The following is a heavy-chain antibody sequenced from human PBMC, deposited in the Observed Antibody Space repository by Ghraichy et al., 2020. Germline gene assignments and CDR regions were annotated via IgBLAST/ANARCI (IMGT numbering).Heavy chain of an antibody. CDR2: ISPKSGGT. CDR3: ATSDSPGLPLFNP. CDR1: GSTFTANY. D-gene: IGHD4-11*01. V-gene: IGHV1-2*02. J-gene: IGHJ5*02. Sequence: ASVKVSCKASGSTFTANYIHWVRQAPGQGLEWMGWISPKSGGTTYAPKFQGTFTMTRDPSIHTVYMDLNSLSSDDPAIFFCATSDSPGLPLFNPWGQGTLVTVS.